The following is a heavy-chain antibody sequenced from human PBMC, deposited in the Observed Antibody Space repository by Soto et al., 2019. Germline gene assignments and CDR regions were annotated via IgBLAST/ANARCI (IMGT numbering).Heavy chain of an antibody. CDR1: GFTFSSYG. V-gene: IGHV3-30*18. Sequence: QVQLVESGGGVVQPGRSLRLSCAASGFTFSSYGMHWVRQAPGKGLEWVAVISYDGSNKYYADSVKGRFTISRDNSKNTLYLQMNSLRAEDTAVYYCAKDPRGTVTPLRWYFQHWGQGTLVTVSS. CDR3: AKDPRGTVTPLRWYFQH. CDR2: ISYDGSNK. D-gene: IGHD4-17*01. J-gene: IGHJ1*01.